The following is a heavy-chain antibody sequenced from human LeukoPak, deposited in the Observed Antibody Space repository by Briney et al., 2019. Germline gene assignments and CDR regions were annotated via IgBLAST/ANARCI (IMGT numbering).Heavy chain of an antibody. D-gene: IGHD2-2*01. Sequence: GGSLRLSCATSGFTFSSYSFNWVRQAPGMGLEWVSSISSSSSYIYYADSVRGRFTISRDNSKNTLYLQMNSLRAEDTAVYYCAKGQIVVVPAAIVGDWFDPWGQGTLVTVSS. J-gene: IGHJ5*02. CDR2: ISSSSSYI. CDR3: AKGQIVVVPAAIVGDWFDP. CDR1: GFTFSSYS. V-gene: IGHV3-21*01.